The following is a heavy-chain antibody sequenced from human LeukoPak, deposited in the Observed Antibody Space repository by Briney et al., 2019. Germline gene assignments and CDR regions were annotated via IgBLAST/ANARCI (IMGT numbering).Heavy chain of an antibody. D-gene: IGHD2-21*01. CDR2: IRYDGSNK. V-gene: IGHV3-30*02. J-gene: IGHJ4*02. CDR1: GFTFSSYG. CDR3: APRVVVISAPFDY. Sequence: GGSLRLXCAASGFTFSSYGMHWVRQAPGKVLEWVAFIRYDGSNKYYADSVKGRFTISRDNSKNTLYLQMNSLRAEDTAVYYCAPRVVVISAPFDYWGQGTLVTVSS.